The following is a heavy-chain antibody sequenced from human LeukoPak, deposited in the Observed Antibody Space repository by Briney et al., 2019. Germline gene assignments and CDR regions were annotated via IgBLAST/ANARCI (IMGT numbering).Heavy chain of an antibody. D-gene: IGHD2-2*01. CDR1: GYTFTSYG. J-gene: IGHJ5*02. V-gene: IGHV1-18*01. CDR2: ISAYNGNT. Sequence: ASVKVSCKASGYTFTSYGISWVRQAPGQGLEWMGWISAYNGNTNYAQELQGRVTMTTDTSTSTAYMELRSLRSDDTAVYYCARALRYCSSTSCYCWFDPWGQGTLVTVSS. CDR3: ARALRYCSSTSCYCWFDP.